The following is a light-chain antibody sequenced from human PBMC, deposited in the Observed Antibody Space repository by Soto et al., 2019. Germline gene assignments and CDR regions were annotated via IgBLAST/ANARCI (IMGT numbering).Light chain of an antibody. J-gene: IGKJ4*01. CDR2: GAS. Sequence: EIGLTQSPGTLSLSPGERATLSCRASQSVSSRYLAWYQQKPGQAPRLLIYGASNRATGIPDRFSGSGSGTDFILTISRLEPEDFAVYFCQQYGSSPPLTFGGGTKVDIK. CDR1: QSVSSRY. CDR3: QQYGSSPPLT. V-gene: IGKV3-20*01.